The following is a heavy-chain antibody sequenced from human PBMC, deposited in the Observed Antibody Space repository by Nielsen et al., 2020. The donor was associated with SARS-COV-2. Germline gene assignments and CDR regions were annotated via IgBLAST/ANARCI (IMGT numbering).Heavy chain of an antibody. CDR1: GFTSSTYR. CDR2: ISSSSSYI. CDR3: ARGDTTTFDRHAFDI. D-gene: IGHD2/OR15-2a*01. Sequence: GGSLRLSCAASGFTSSTYRMNWVRQAPGKGLEWVSGISSSSSYIHYADSVKGRFTVSRNNARNSMYLQMSSLRAEDTAVYYCARGDTTTFDRHAFDIWGQGTMVTVSS. V-gene: IGHV3-21*01. J-gene: IGHJ3*02.